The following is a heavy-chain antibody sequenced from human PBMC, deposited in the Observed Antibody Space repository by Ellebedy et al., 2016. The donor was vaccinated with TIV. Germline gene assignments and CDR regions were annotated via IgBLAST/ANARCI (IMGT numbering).Heavy chain of an antibody. Sequence: MPSETLSLTCTVSGGSICSSDHYWGWIRQPPGKGLEWLGSICYSGITYYKPSLKSRVTISVDKSKNQFSLKPSSVTAADTAVYYCARKDSGKYDYYGMDVWGQGTTVTVSS. D-gene: IGHD1-26*01. V-gene: IGHV4-39*01. J-gene: IGHJ6*02. CDR1: GGSICSSDHY. CDR2: ICYSGIT. CDR3: ARKDSGKYDYYGMDV.